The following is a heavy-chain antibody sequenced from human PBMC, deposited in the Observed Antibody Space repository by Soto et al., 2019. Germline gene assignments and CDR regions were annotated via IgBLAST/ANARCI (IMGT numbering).Heavy chain of an antibody. V-gene: IGHV5-51*01. CDR1: GYRFSNYW. Sequence: GESLKISCQGFGYRFSNYWINWVRQMPGKGLEWMGIIYPGDSDTRYSPSFQGQVTISADKSISTAYLQWSSLKASDTAMYYCALTTVTTLPYYFDYWGQGTLVTVSS. D-gene: IGHD4-17*01. CDR2: IYPGDSDT. CDR3: ALTTVTTLPYYFDY. J-gene: IGHJ4*02.